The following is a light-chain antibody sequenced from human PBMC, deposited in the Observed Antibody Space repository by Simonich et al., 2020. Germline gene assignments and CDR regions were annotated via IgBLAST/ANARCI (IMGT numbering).Light chain of an antibody. CDR2: EGR. CDR3: SSYAGSNNYVV. V-gene: IGLV2-14*02. CDR1: SRDVGSYNL. Sequence: QSALTQPASVSGSPGQSITISCTGTSRDVGSYNLVSWYQQHPGKAPKLMIYEGRKRPSGVSNRFSGSKSGNTASLTISGLQAEDEADYYCSSYAGSNNYVVFGGGTKLTVL. J-gene: IGLJ2*01.